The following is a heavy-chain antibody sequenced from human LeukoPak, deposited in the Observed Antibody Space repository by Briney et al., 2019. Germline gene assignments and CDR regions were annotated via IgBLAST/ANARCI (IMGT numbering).Heavy chain of an antibody. D-gene: IGHD5-18*01. CDR3: ARDLGGYSYGFYYYGMDV. J-gene: IGHJ6*02. Sequence: SETLSLTCTVSGGSISSYYWSWIRQPPGKGLEWIGYIYCSGSTNYNPSLKSRVTISVDTSKNQFSLKLSSVTAADTAVYYCARDLGGYSYGFYYYGMDVWGQGTTVTVSS. V-gene: IGHV4-59*01. CDR1: GGSISSYY. CDR2: IYCSGST.